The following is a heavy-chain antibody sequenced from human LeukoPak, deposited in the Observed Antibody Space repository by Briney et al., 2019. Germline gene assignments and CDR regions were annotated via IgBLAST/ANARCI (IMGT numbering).Heavy chain of an antibody. D-gene: IGHD1-26*01. Sequence: ASVRVSCKASGYIFTDSYIHWVRQAPGQGLEWMGWINPNTGATNYAQQYQGRVTMTRDTSITTVYMDMTRLKSDDSATYYCARKVGAAYVTGGRGTLVTVSS. J-gene: IGHJ4*02. CDR1: GYIFTDSY. CDR3: ARKVGAAYVT. V-gene: IGHV1-2*02. CDR2: INPNTGAT.